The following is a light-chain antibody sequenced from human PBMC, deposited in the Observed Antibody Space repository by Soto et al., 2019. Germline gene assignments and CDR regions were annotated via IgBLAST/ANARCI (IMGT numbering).Light chain of an antibody. CDR3: QQYNSYWT. V-gene: IGKV1-5*01. CDR2: DAS. CDR1: QIISSW. Sequence: DTQMTHATSTRPASVGPSLPITCRASQIISSWLAWYQQKPGKAPKLLIYDASSLESGVPSRFSGSGSGTEFTLTISSLQPDDFATYYCQQYNSYWTFGQGTKVDI. J-gene: IGKJ1*01.